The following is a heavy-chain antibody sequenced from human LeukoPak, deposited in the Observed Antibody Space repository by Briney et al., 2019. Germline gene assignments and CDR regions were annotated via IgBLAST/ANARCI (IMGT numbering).Heavy chain of an antibody. D-gene: IGHD2-21*02. Sequence: ASVKVSCKASGYTFTGYYMHWVRQAPGQGLEWMGWINPNSGGTNYAQKFQGRVTMTRDTSISTAYMELSRLRSDDTAVYYCAREVDCGGDCYTFDYWGQGTLVTVSS. CDR1: GYTFTGYY. V-gene: IGHV1-2*02. J-gene: IGHJ4*02. CDR2: INPNSGGT. CDR3: AREVDCGGDCYTFDY.